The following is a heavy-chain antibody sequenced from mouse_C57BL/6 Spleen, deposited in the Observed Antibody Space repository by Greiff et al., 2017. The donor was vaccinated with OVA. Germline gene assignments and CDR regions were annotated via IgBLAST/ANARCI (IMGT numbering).Heavy chain of an antibody. D-gene: IGHD4-1*01. Sequence: EVQLVESGGGLVKPGGSLKLSCAASGFTFSDYGMHWVRQAPEQGLEWVAYISSGSSTIYYAEPVKGRFTISSDNAKNTLFLQMTSRRSEDTAMYYCARVCNWDGLDYWGQGTTLTVSS. CDR2: ISSGSSTI. V-gene: IGHV5-17*01. CDR3: ARVCNWDGLDY. CDR1: GFTFSDYG. J-gene: IGHJ2*01.